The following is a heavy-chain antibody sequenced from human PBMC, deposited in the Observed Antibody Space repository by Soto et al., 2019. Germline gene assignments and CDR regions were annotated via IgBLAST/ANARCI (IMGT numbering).Heavy chain of an antibody. V-gene: IGHV4-4*07. CDR3: VRDGSKNLRDCFDP. J-gene: IGHJ5*02. CDR1: GASMRKFY. CDR2: VYATGTS. D-gene: IGHD4-17*01. Sequence: SATRSLTCRVSGASMRKFYWSWLRKTAGKGLEWMGRVYATGTSDYNPSLRSRIAMSVDISKKTFSLRLRSVTAADTGVYYCVRDGSKNLRDCFDPWGQGILVTVSS.